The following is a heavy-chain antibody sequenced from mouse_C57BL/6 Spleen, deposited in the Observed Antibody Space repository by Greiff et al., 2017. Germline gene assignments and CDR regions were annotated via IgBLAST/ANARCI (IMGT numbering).Heavy chain of an antibody. Sequence: QVQLQQPGAELVKPGASVKLSCKASGYTFTSYWMQWVKQRPGQGLEWIGEIDPSDSYTNYNQKFKGKATLTVDTSSSTAYTQLSSLTSEDSAVYYCASYDYARKPWFAYWGQGTLVTVSA. CDR1: GYTFTSYW. V-gene: IGHV1-50*01. D-gene: IGHD2-4*01. CDR2: IDPSDSYT. J-gene: IGHJ3*01. CDR3: ASYDYARKPWFAY.